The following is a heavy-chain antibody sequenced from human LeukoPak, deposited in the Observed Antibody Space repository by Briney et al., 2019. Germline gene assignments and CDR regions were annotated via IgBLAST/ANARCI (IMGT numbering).Heavy chain of an antibody. CDR3: ARVAYCGGDCWIDGIFDY. J-gene: IGHJ4*02. CDR1: GFTFSSYA. D-gene: IGHD2-21*02. Sequence: PGGSLRLSCAASGFTFSSYAMSWVRQAPGKGLEWVSAISGSGGSTYYADSVKGRFTISRDNAKNSLYLQMNSLRAEDTAVYYCARVAYCGGDCWIDGIFDYWGQGTLVTVSS. CDR2: ISGSGGST. V-gene: IGHV3-23*01.